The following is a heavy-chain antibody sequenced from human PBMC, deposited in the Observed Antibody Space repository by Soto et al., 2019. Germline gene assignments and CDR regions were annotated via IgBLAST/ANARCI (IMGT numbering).Heavy chain of an antibody. CDR3: AKDEGRFLRNYFNYGIDV. D-gene: IGHD3-3*01. Sequence: GGSLRLSCAASGFDFSYHVMHWVRQAPGEGLEWVTVISYDGTAKYYKESVKGRFTTSRDNSKKTLYLQIDSLRVEDTAVYYCAKDEGRFLRNYFNYGIDVWGLGTTVTVS. V-gene: IGHV3-33*03. J-gene: IGHJ6*02. CDR1: GFDFSYHV. CDR2: ISYDGTAK.